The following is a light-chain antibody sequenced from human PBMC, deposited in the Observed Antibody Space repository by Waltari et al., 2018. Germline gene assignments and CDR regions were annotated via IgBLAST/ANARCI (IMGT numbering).Light chain of an antibody. CDR1: SSNIESNY. Sequence: SVLTQPPSASGTPGQRATIPCSGSSSNIESNYVSWYQQLPGPAPKLPIYRNNQRPSGVPDRFSGSKSGTSASLAISGLRSEDEADYYCAAWDDSLSGVLFGGGTKLTV. V-gene: IGLV1-47*01. J-gene: IGLJ2*01. CDR2: RNN. CDR3: AAWDDSLSGVL.